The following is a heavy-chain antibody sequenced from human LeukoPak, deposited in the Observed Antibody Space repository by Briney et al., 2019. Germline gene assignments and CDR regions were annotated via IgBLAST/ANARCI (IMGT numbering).Heavy chain of an antibody. J-gene: IGHJ6*04. Sequence: GGSLRLSCAASGFTFSNAWMSWVRRAPGKGLEWVGRIKSKTDGGTTDYAAPVKGRFTISRDDSKNTLYLQMNSLKTEDTAVYYCTTVYYGSGSTRSRYYYYYGMDVWGKGTTVTVSS. CDR2: IKSKTDGGTT. CDR3: TTVYYGSGSTRSRYYYYYGMDV. CDR1: GFTFSNAW. V-gene: IGHV3-15*01. D-gene: IGHD3-10*01.